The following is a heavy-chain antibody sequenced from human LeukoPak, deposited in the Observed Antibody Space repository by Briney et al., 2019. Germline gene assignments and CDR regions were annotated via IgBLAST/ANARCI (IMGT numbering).Heavy chain of an antibody. J-gene: IGHJ3*02. CDR1: GYSFTSYW. V-gene: IGHV5-51*01. CDR3: ARPISGRGPFDI. CDR2: IYPGDSDN. Sequence: GGPRKISGKGFGYSFTSYWIGGAGPMPGKGLEWMGMIYPGDSDNRYSPYFQGQVTISADKSISNAYLQWSSLKASDAYMYYCARPISGRGPFDIWGQGTMVTVSS. D-gene: IGHD2-15*01.